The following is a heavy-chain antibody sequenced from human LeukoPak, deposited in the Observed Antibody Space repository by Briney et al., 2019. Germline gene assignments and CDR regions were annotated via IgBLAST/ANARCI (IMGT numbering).Heavy chain of an antibody. J-gene: IGHJ4*02. V-gene: IGHV4-59*01. Sequence: PSETLSLTCTVSSGSISTYYWSWIRQPPGKRLEWIGFIHYTRSTNYNPSLKSRVTISVDTSKNQFSLKLNSVTAADTAVYYCARSSGSRYYIDYWGQGTLVTVSS. CDR1: SGSISTYY. CDR2: IHYTRST. D-gene: IGHD1-26*01. CDR3: ARSSGSRYYIDY.